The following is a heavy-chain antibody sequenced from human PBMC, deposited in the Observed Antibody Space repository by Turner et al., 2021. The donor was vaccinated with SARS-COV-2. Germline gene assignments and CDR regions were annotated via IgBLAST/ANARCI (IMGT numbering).Heavy chain of an antibody. D-gene: IGHD3-22*01. V-gene: IGHV3-21*01. CDR2: ISSRSSYK. Sequence: EVQLVESGGGLVQPGRSLRLSCAASGFTFSSYSMNWVRQAPGKGLEWVSSISSRSSYKYYADSVKGRFTISRDNAKNSLYLQMNSLRAEDTAVYYCARDWDYYDRSAHLDYYGMDVWGQGTTVTVSS. J-gene: IGHJ6*02. CDR3: ARDWDYYDRSAHLDYYGMDV. CDR1: GFTFSSYS.